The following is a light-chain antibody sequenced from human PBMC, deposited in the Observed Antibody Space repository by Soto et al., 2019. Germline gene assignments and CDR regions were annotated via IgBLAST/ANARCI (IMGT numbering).Light chain of an antibody. V-gene: IGKV1-5*03. CDR1: QSISRC. CDR2: MAS. Sequence: DIQMTPSPSTLSASVGDRVTITCLASQSISRCLAWYHQKPAKAPKRLIYMASNLESGVPCRLRCSGSGAEFTLIISSLQPDEFATYFAQQYNQHATVGPGTDVDV. CDR3: QQYNQHAT. J-gene: IGKJ3*01.